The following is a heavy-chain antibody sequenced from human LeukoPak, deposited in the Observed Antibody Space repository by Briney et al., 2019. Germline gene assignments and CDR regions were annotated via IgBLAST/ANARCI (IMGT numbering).Heavy chain of an antibody. V-gene: IGHV4-4*07. Sequence: PSETLSLTCPVSGGSIRRYYWSWVRQPAGKGLEWIGRIYSSGSANYNPSLKSRVTMSVDTSNNQFSLKLTSVSAADTAVYYCAREYGDLDYWGQGTLVTVSS. CDR2: IYSSGSA. CDR3: AREYGDLDY. CDR1: GGSIRRYY. J-gene: IGHJ4*02. D-gene: IGHD4-17*01.